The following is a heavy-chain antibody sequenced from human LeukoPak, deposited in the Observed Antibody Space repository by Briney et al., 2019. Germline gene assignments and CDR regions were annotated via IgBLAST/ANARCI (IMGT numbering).Heavy chain of an antibody. J-gene: IGHJ3*02. D-gene: IGHD1-1*01. CDR1: GFTFSSHW. CDR3: TRERLERHDAFDM. V-gene: IGHV3-74*01. Sequence: GSLRLSCAASGFTFSSHWMHWVRQAPGKGLVWVSRISSDGRSTSHADPVKGRFTISRDNAKNTLYLQMNSLRADDTAVYYCTRERLERHDAFDMWGQGTVVTVSS. CDR2: ISSDGRST.